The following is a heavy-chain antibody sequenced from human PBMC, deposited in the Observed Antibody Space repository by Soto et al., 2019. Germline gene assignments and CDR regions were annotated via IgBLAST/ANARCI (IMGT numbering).Heavy chain of an antibody. CDR3: ATQDFESGRSHLDY. Sequence: QVQVVQSGAEVKRPGASVKVSCKASGYTFTHYAIHWVRQAPGQRPELMGWINAANGHTKYSQTFQGRVTLTRDTSATTAYMELSSLRSEDTAVYYCATQDFESGRSHLDYWGQGTLVTVSS. D-gene: IGHD3-10*01. CDR2: INAANGHT. V-gene: IGHV1-3*01. J-gene: IGHJ4*02. CDR1: GYTFTHYA.